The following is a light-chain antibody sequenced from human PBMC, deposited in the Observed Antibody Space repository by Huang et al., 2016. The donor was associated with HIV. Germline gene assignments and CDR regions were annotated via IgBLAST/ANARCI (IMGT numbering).Light chain of an antibody. CDR3: LQDFNYPRT. CDR1: QDITND. V-gene: IGKV1-6*02. Sequence: AIQLTQSPSSLSASVGDRVTITCRASQDITNDLGWYQQKPGKAPKLLISAASTLRSGVPSRCSGSVSGTDFTLTISSRQPEDFATYFCLQDFNYPRTFGQGTRVEIK. CDR2: AAS. J-gene: IGKJ1*01.